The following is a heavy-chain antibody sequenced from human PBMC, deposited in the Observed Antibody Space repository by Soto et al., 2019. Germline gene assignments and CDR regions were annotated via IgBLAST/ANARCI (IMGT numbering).Heavy chain of an antibody. CDR1: GFTFSSYA. CDR2: ISGSGGST. J-gene: IGHJ4*02. V-gene: IGHV3-23*01. CDR3: AKGSGSKPQSPLQGFDY. Sequence: RRLSCAASGFTFSSYAMSWVRQAPGKGLEWVSAISGSGGSTYYADSVKGRFTISRDNSKNTLYLQMNSLRAEDTAVYYCAKGSGSKPQSPLQGFDYWGQGTLVTVSS. D-gene: IGHD2-15*01.